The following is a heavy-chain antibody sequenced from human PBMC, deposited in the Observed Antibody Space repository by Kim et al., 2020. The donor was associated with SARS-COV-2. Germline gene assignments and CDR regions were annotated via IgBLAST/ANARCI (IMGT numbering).Heavy chain of an antibody. Sequence: APKFQGRVTMTRDTSTSTVYMELSSLRSEDTAVYYCARDRDILTGYSFDYWGQGTLVTVSS. V-gene: IGHV1-46*01. CDR3: ARDRDILTGYSFDY. D-gene: IGHD3-9*01. J-gene: IGHJ4*02.